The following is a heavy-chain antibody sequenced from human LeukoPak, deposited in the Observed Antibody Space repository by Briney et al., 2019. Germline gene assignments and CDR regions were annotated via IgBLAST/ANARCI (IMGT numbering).Heavy chain of an antibody. D-gene: IGHD1-1*01. CDR3: ARAPGSAYNAYYFDY. J-gene: IGHJ4*02. V-gene: IGHV4-31*03. CDR2: FFYSGST. Sequence: SQTLSLTCTVSGASISSGGYFWGWVRQHPWKGLEWMGYFFYSGSTYYNPSLKSRVTISVDTSKNQISLKLSSVTAADTAVYYCARAPGSAYNAYYFDYWGQGTLVTVSS. CDR1: GASISSGGYF.